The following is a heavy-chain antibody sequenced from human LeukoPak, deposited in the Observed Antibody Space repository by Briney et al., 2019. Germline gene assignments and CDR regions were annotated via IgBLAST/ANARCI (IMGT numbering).Heavy chain of an antibody. V-gene: IGHV4-34*01. J-gene: IGHJ5*02. Sequence: PSETLSLTCAVYGGSFSGYYWSWIRQPPGKGLEWIGEINHSGSTNYNPSLKSRVTISVDTSKNQFSLKLSSVTAADTAVYYCASGGILLWFGEPDNWFDPWGQGTLVTVSS. D-gene: IGHD3-10*01. CDR1: GGSFSGYY. CDR2: INHSGST. CDR3: ASGGILLWFGEPDNWFDP.